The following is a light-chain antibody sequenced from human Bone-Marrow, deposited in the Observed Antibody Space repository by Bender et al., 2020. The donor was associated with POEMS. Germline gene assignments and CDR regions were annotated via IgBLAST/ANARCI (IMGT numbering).Light chain of an antibody. CDR3: VAWDASLNGWV. J-gene: IGLJ3*02. CDR1: GSNIGGYP. CDR2: TNN. V-gene: IGLV1-44*01. Sequence: QSVLTQPPSVSGTPGQRVTISCSGSGSNIGGYPVNWYQQLPGTAPRLLIYTNNERPSGVPDRFSGSKFGTSASLAITGLQSDDEAIYFCVAWDASLNGWVFGGGTKLTVL.